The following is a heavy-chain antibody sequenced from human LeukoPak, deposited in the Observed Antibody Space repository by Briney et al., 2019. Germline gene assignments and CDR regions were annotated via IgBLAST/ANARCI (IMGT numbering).Heavy chain of an antibody. Sequence: GASVKVSRKASGYTFTSYGISWVRQAPGQGLEWMGWISAYNGNTNYAQKLQGRVTMTTDTSTSTAYMELRSLRSDDTAVYYCARDRNYYGSGSYDNYYGMDVWGQGTTVTVSS. D-gene: IGHD3-10*01. CDR3: ARDRNYYGSGSYDNYYGMDV. V-gene: IGHV1-18*01. J-gene: IGHJ6*02. CDR2: ISAYNGNT. CDR1: GYTFTSYG.